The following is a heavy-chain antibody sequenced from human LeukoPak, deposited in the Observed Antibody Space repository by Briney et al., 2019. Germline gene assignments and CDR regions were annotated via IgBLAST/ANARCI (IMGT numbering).Heavy chain of an antibody. CDR3: ARGDPPLRWLARRAEYFQH. D-gene: IGHD6-19*01. J-gene: IGHJ1*01. CDR2: IYYSGST. V-gene: IGHV4-31*03. Sequence: SQTLSLTCTVSGGSISSGGYYWSWIRQHPGKGLEWIGYIYYSGSTYYNPSLKSRVTISVDTSKNQFSLKLSSVTAADTAVYYCARGDPPLRWLARRAEYFQHWGQGTLVTVSS. CDR1: GGSISSGGYY.